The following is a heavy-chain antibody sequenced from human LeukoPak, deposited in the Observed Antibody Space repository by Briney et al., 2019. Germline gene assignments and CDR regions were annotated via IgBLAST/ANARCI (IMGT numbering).Heavy chain of an antibody. CDR2: IYYSGST. Sequence: PSETLSLTCTVSGGSISSYYWSWIRQPPGKGLEWIGYIYYSGSTNYSPSLKSRVTISVDTSKNQFSLKLSSVTAADTAVYYCARESTVVPAAIDYWGQGTLVTVSS. V-gene: IGHV4-59*01. CDR3: ARESTVVPAAIDY. CDR1: GGSISSYY. D-gene: IGHD2-2*02. J-gene: IGHJ4*02.